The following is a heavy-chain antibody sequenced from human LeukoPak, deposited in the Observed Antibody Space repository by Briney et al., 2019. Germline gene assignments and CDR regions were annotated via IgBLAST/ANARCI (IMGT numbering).Heavy chain of an antibody. CDR3: AREGGSGWYSGWFDP. V-gene: IGHV3-66*01. CDR1: GFSVTNNY. J-gene: IGHJ5*02. Sequence: PGGSLRLSCEASGFSVTNNYMSWFRLAPGKGLGWVSVLYTGGIRYYAGFVRGRFTISRDDSKNTLYLQMNSLRAEDTAVYYCAREGGSGWYSGWFDPWGQGTLVTVSS. D-gene: IGHD6-19*01. CDR2: LYTGGIR.